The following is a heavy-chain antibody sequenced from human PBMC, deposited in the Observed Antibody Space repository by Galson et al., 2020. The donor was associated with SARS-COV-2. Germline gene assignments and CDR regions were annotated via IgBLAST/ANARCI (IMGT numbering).Heavy chain of an antibody. V-gene: IGHV4-30-4*01. CDR1: GVSIGSGYYY. Sequence: KASETLSLTCTVSGVSIGSGYYYWTWIRQPPGKGLEWIGYIYSSGNTYYNPSLKSRVTVSVDTSKNQFSLKLNSVTAADTALYYCVRETYDSSGYYPLHFDAWGQGALVTVSS. J-gene: IGHJ4*02. CDR2: IYSSGNT. D-gene: IGHD3-22*01. CDR3: VRETYDSSGYYPLHFDA.